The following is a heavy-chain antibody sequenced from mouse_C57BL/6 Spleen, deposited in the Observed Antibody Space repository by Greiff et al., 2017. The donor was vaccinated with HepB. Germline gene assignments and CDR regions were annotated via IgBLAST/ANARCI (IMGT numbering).Heavy chain of an antibody. CDR1: GFTFSDYG. CDR3: ASCARDYFDY. V-gene: IGHV5-17*01. Sequence: EVKLVESGGGLVKPGGSLKLSCAASGFTFSDYGMHWVRQAPEKGLEWVAYISSGSSTIYYADTVKGRFTISRANAKNTLFLQMTSLRSEATAMYYCASCARDYFDYWGQGTTLTVSS. J-gene: IGHJ2*01. CDR2: ISSGSSTI.